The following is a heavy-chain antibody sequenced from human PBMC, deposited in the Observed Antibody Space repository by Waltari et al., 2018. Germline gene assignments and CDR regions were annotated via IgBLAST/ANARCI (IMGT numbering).Heavy chain of an antibody. J-gene: IGHJ2*01. CDR1: GGSLSSSSYY. V-gene: IGHV4-39*01. CDR2: IYYSGST. CDR3: ARHPAMTIMLWYFDL. Sequence: QLQLQESGPGLVKPSETLSLTCTVSGGSLSSSSYYWGWLRQPPGKGLEWIGSIYYSGSTYYNPSLKSRVTISVDTSKNQFSLKLSSVTAADTAVYYCARHPAMTIMLWYFDLWGRGTLVTVSS. D-gene: IGHD2-8*01.